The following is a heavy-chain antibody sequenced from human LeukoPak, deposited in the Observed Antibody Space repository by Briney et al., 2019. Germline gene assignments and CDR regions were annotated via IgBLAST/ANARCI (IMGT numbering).Heavy chain of an antibody. CDR3: ARGGAAAAATRRGSYFFDS. CDR2: INANSGGI. J-gene: IGHJ4*02. D-gene: IGHD6-13*01. CDR1: GYTFTGYY. Sequence: ASVKVSCKASGYTFTGYYMHWVRQAPGQGLEWMGWINANSGGIDYAQKFQGRVTMTRDTSISTAYMELSRQRSDDTAVYYCARGGAAAAATRRGSYFFDSWGQGTLVTVSS. V-gene: IGHV1-2*02.